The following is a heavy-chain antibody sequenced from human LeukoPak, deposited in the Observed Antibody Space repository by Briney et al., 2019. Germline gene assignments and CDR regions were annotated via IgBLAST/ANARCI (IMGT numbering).Heavy chain of an antibody. CDR2: IYYSGST. V-gene: IGHV4-59*01. Sequence: SETLSLTCTVSGGSISSYYWSWIRQPPGKGLEWIGYIYYSGSTNNNPSLKSRVTISVDTSKNQFSLKLSSVTAADTAVYYCARGSDFWSGYRPYYYGMDVWGQGTTVTVSS. J-gene: IGHJ6*02. CDR3: ARGSDFWSGYRPYYYGMDV. D-gene: IGHD3-3*01. CDR1: GGSISSYY.